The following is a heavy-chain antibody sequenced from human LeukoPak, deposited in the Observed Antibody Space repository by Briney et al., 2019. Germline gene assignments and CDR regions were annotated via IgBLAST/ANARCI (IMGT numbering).Heavy chain of an antibody. CDR3: ARGVRLATYYYYYMDV. Sequence: SETLSLTCAVYGGSFIGYYWSWIRQPPGKGLEWIGEINHSGSTNYNPSLKSRVTISVDTSKNQFSPKLSSVTAADTAVYYCARGVRLATYYYYYMDVWGKGTTVTVSS. V-gene: IGHV4-34*01. D-gene: IGHD3-16*01. CDR1: GGSFIGYY. CDR2: INHSGST. J-gene: IGHJ6*03.